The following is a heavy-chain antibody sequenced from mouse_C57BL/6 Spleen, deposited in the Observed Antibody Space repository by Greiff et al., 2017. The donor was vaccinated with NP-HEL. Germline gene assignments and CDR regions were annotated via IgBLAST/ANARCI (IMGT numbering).Heavy chain of an antibody. CDR3: ARVNSNYEFAY. CDR2: ISSGSSTI. V-gene: IGHV5-17*01. D-gene: IGHD2-5*01. CDR1: GFTFSDYG. J-gene: IGHJ3*01. Sequence: EVKLMESGGGLVKPGGSLKLSCAASGFTFSDYGMHWVRQAPEKGLEWVAYISSGSSTIYYADTVKGRFTIPRDNAKNTLFLQMTSLRSEDTAMYYCARVNSNYEFAYWGQGTLVTVSA.